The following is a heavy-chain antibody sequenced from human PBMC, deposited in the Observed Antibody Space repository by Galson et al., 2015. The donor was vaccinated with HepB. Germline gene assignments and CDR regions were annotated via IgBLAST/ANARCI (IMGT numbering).Heavy chain of an antibody. CDR3: ARGPYYYVVSYYYYYGMDV. D-gene: IGHD3-22*01. CDR2: INHSGST. V-gene: IGHV4-34*01. Sequence: LSLTCAVYGGSFSGYYWSWIRQPPGKGLEWIGEINHSGSTNYNPSLKSRVTISVDTSKNQFSLKLSSVTAADTAVYYCARGPYYYVVSYYYYYGMDVWGQGTTVTVSS. J-gene: IGHJ6*02. CDR1: GGSFSGYY.